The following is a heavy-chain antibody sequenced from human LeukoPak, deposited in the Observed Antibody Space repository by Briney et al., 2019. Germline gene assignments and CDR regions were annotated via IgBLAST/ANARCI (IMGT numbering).Heavy chain of an antibody. J-gene: IGHJ4*03. CDR1: GFTVSSNC. CDR3: ARSTILDY. Sequence: GGSLRLSCAASGFTVSSNCMNWVRQAPGQGLEWVSVIYSGGTTYYSDSVKGRFTISRDNSKNTLYLQMNSLRAEDTAVYYCARSTILDYWGQGTTVIVSS. V-gene: IGHV3-66*01. D-gene: IGHD3-3*01. CDR2: IYSGGTT.